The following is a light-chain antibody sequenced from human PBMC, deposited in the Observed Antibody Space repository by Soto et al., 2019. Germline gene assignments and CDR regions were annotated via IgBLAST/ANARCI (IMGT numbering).Light chain of an antibody. CDR2: GAS. CDR3: QQRAVWPLS. J-gene: IGKJ4*01. CDR1: QPIRND. V-gene: IGKV3-11*01. Sequence: EVVLTQSPAIPSLSPGETATLSCRAGQPIRNDLGWYQQRPGQAPRLLIYGASNRATGIPDRFSGSGSGTDFTLTITRLAPEDFAIYYCQQRAVWPLSFGGGTKVEIK.